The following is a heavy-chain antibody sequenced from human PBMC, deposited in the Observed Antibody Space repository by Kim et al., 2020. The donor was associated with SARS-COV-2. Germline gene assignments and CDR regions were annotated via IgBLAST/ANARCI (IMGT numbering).Heavy chain of an antibody. CDR2: ISYDGSNK. J-gene: IGHJ4*02. CDR3: AREGDGPRAQLVGPSSLDY. Sequence: GGSLRLSCAASGFTFSSYAMHWVRQAPGKGLEWVAVISYDGSNKYYTDSVKGRFTISRDNSKNTLYLQMNSLRAEDTAVYYCAREGDGPRAQLVGPSSLDYWGQGTLVTVSS. D-gene: IGHD6-6*01. CDR1: GFTFSSYA. V-gene: IGHV3-30-3*01.